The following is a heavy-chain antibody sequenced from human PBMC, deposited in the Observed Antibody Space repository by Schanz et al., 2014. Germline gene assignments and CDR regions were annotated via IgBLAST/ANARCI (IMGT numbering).Heavy chain of an antibody. J-gene: IGHJ5*02. D-gene: IGHD2-2*01. CDR2: ISPYNGNT. V-gene: IGHV1-18*04. CDR3: ARDRRRYCSTASCLHDNWFDP. CDR1: GYTFTGYY. Sequence: QLQLVQSGAEVKKPGASVKVSCKASGYTFTGYYMHWVRQAPGQGLEWMGWISPYNGNTNYAQKVQGRVTMTTDTSTGTAYMELRSLRSDDTAVYYCARDRRRYCSTASCLHDNWFDPWGQGTLVIVSS.